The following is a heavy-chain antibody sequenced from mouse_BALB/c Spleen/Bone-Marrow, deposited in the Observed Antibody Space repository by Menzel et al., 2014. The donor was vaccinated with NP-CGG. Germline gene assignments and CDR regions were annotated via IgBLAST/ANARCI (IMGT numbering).Heavy chain of an antibody. J-gene: IGHJ3*01. CDR3: ARDSSDYLAWFAY. Sequence: VQLQQSGAELMKPGASVKISCKATGYTFSSYWIEWVKQRPGHGLEWIGEILPGSDSTNYNENFKGKATFTADTSSNTAYMQLNSLTSEDSAVYFCARDSSDYLAWFAYWGQGTLVPVSA. CDR2: ILPGSDST. V-gene: IGHV1-9*01. D-gene: IGHD3-2*01. CDR1: GYTFSSYW.